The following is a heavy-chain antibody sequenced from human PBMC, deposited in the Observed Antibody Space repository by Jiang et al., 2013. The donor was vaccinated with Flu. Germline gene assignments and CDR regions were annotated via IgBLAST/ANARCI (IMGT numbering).Heavy chain of an antibody. CDR1: GFTFSSYA. Sequence: VQLVESGGGVVQPGRSLRLSCAASGFTFSSYAMHWVRQAPGKGLEWVAVISYDGSNKYYADSVKGRFTISRDNSKNTLYLQMNSLRAEDTAVYYCETSYPDYWGQGTLVTVSS. D-gene: IGHD1-26*01. CDR3: ETSYPDY. CDR2: ISYDGSNK. J-gene: IGHJ4*02. V-gene: IGHV3-30*04.